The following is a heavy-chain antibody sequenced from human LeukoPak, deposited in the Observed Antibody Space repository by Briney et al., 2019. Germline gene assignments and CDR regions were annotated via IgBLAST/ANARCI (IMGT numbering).Heavy chain of an antibody. Sequence: GGSLRLSCAASGFTFSSYGMHWVRQAPGKGLEWVSYISSSSSTIYYADSVKGRFTISRDNAKNSLYLQMNSLRDEDTAVYYCARDAIVGATMGSYWGQGTLVTVSS. CDR2: ISSSSSTI. D-gene: IGHD1-26*01. CDR1: GFTFSSYG. J-gene: IGHJ4*02. CDR3: ARDAIVGATMGSY. V-gene: IGHV3-48*02.